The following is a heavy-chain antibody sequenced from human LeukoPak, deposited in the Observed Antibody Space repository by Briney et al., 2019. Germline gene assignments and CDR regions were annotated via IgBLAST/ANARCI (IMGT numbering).Heavy chain of an antibody. CDR2: IIPIFGTA. D-gene: IGHD6-13*01. V-gene: IGHV1-69*05. Sequence: SVKVSCKASGGTFSSYAISWVRQAPGQGLEWMGRIIPIFGTANYAQKFQGRVTITTDESTSTAYMELSSLRSEDTAVYYCASVLAAGTRGVGGYWGQGTLVTVSS. CDR1: GGTFSSYA. CDR3: ASVLAAGTRGVGGY. J-gene: IGHJ4*02.